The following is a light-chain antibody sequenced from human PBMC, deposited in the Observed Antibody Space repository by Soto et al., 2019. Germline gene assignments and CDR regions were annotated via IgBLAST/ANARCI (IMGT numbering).Light chain of an antibody. CDR2: GAS. CDR3: GQFVSSPPRT. V-gene: IGKV3-20*01. J-gene: IGKJ1*01. Sequence: EIVLTQSPGTLSLSPGERATLSCRVSQSVSSSYLAWYQQKPGQAPRLLIYGASSRATGIPDRFSGSGSGTDFTLTISRLEPEDFAVYYCGQFVSSPPRTFGQGTKVEIK. CDR1: QSVSSSY.